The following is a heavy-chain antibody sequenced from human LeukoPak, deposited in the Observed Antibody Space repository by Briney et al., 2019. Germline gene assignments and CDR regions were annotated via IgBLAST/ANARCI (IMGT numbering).Heavy chain of an antibody. CDR1: GFTFSSYG. CDR3: ARAPRITMVRGVITPEFYMDV. D-gene: IGHD3-10*01. V-gene: IGHV3-21*01. CDR2: ISSSSSYI. J-gene: IGHJ6*03. Sequence: GGTLRLSCAASGFTFSSYGMSWVRQAPGKGLEWVSSISSSSSYIYYADSVKGRFTISRDNAKNSLYLQMNSLRAEDTAVYYCARAPRITMVRGVITPEFYMDVWGKGTTVTVSS.